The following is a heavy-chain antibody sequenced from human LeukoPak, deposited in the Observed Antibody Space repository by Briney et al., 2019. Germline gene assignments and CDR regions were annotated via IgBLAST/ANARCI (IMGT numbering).Heavy chain of an antibody. CDR2: INGRGDTT. V-gene: IGHV3-20*04. J-gene: IGHJ4*02. D-gene: IGHD1-26*01. CDR1: GFRFDDYG. CDR3: ARGNRGSYYGGDS. Sequence: GGSLRLSCVAPGFRFDDYGMTWVRQAPGKRLEWVAGINGRGDTTGYADSVKGRFTISRDNAKSSLYLQMDSLRAEDTALYYCARGNRGSYYGGDSWGQGTLVTVSS.